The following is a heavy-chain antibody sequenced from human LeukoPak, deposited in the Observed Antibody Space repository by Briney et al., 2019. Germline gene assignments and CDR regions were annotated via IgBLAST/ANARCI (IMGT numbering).Heavy chain of an antibody. J-gene: IGHJ4*02. CDR1: GFTFSSYE. CDR3: ARGQLLWLGPTLDH. CDR2: ISSSGSTI. D-gene: IGHD3-10*01. V-gene: IGHV3-48*03. Sequence: GGSLRLSCAASGFTFSSYEMNWVRQAPGKGLEWVSYISSSGSTIYYADSVKGRFTISRDNAKNSLYLQMNSLRAEDTAVYYCARGQLLWLGPTLDHWGQGTLVTVSS.